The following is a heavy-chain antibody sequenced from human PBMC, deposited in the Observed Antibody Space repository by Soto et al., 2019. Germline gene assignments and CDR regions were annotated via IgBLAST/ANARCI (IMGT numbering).Heavy chain of an antibody. CDR2: TYHSGTT. D-gene: IGHD6-13*01. Sequence: SETLSLTCAVSGDSINSSHWWSWVRQTPGKGLEWIGETYHSGTTNYNPSLKTRVTISMDKSKNQFSLKMNSVTAADTAVYYCAREVNSSPARGPNWFDPWGQGTLVTVSS. V-gene: IGHV4-4*02. CDR3: AREVNSSPARGPNWFDP. J-gene: IGHJ5*02. CDR1: GDSINSSHW.